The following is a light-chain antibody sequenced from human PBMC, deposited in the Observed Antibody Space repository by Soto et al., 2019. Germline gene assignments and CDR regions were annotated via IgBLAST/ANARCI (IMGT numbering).Light chain of an antibody. CDR3: QQSYSTPYT. CDR2: AAS. Sequence: DIQMTQSPSSLSASVGDRVTITCRASQSLSSYLNWYQQKPGKAHKLLIYAASSLQGGVPSRFSGSGSGTDFTLTISSLQPEDFATYYCQQSYSTPYTFGPGTKLEIK. J-gene: IGKJ2*01. CDR1: QSLSSY. V-gene: IGKV1-39*01.